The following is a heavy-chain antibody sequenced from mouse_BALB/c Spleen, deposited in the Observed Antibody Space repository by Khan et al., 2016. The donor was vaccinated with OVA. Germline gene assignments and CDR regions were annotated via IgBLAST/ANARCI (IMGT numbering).Heavy chain of an antibody. J-gene: IGHJ2*01. CDR3: ARTARIKY. Sequence: EVQLQESGPGLVKPSQSLSLTCTVTDYSITSGYGWNWIRQFPGNKLEWMGYISYSGSTNYNPSLKSRISITRDTSKKQFFLQLNSVTIEDTATYYCARTARIKYWGQGTTLTVSS. V-gene: IGHV3-2*02. CDR1: DYSITSGYG. CDR2: ISYSGST. D-gene: IGHD1-2*01.